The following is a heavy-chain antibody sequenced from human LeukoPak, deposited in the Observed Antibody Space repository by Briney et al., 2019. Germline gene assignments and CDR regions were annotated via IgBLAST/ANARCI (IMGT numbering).Heavy chain of an antibody. D-gene: IGHD3-22*01. CDR1: GLTFSTYS. J-gene: IGHJ4*02. Sequence: PGGSLRLSCAASGLTFSTYSMNWVRRAPGKGLEWVSSITSSSTYIYYADSVKGRFTISRDNAKNSLYLQMNSLRAEDTAVYYCARTPESSGYFPWYFDYWGQGTLVTVSS. CDR3: ARTPESSGYFPWYFDY. CDR2: ITSSSTYI. V-gene: IGHV3-21*01.